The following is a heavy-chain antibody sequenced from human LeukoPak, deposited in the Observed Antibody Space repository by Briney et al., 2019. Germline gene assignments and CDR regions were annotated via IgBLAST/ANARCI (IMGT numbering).Heavy chain of an antibody. D-gene: IGHD1-20*01. CDR2: IIPIFGTA. J-gene: IGHJ4*02. CDR1: GGTFSSYA. V-gene: IGHV1-69*13. Sequence: SVKVSCKASGGTFSSYAISWVRQAPGQGLEWMGGIIPIFGTANYAQKFQGRVTITADESTSTAYMELSSLRSEDTAVYYCASTDNWNDYFDYWGQGTLVTVSS. CDR3: ASTDNWNDYFDY.